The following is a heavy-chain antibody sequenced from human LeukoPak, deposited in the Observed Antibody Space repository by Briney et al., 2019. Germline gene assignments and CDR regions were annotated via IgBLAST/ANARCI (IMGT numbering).Heavy chain of an antibody. J-gene: IGHJ4*02. CDR2: FDPEDGET. CDR3: AILWFGTYYFDY. V-gene: IGHV1-24*01. Sequence: ASVKVSCKVSGYTLTELSMHWVRQAPGKGLEWMGGFDPEDGETIYAQKFQGRVTMTEDTSTGTAYMELSSLRSEDTAVYYCAILWFGTYYFDYWGQGTLVAVSS. D-gene: IGHD3-10*01. CDR1: GYTLTELS.